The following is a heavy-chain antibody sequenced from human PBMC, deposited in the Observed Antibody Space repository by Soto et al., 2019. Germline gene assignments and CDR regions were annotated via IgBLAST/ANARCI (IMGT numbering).Heavy chain of an antibody. Sequence: SSETLSLTCTVSGGSISSYYWNWIRQPPGKGLEWIGYIYYSGSTNYNPSLKSRVTISVDTSKNQFSLKLSSVTAADTAVYYCARGHRSSDSNGYYDYWGQGTLVTVSS. CDR3: ARGHRSSDSNGYYDY. V-gene: IGHV4-59*01. CDR1: GGSISSYY. J-gene: IGHJ4*02. CDR2: IYYSGST. D-gene: IGHD3-22*01.